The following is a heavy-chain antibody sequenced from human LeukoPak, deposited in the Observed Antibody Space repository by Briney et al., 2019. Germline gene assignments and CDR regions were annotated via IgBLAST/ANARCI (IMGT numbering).Heavy chain of an antibody. Sequence: WASVTVSCTASGYTFTNYTINWVRLAPGQGLEWMGWISAYNGNTNYAQKLQGRVTMTTDTSTSTAYMELRSLRSDDTAVYYCARDHDIVVVPAAMYGNWFDPWGQGTLVTVSS. V-gene: IGHV1-18*01. D-gene: IGHD2-2*01. J-gene: IGHJ5*02. CDR1: GYTFTNYT. CDR2: ISAYNGNT. CDR3: ARDHDIVVVPAAMYGNWFDP.